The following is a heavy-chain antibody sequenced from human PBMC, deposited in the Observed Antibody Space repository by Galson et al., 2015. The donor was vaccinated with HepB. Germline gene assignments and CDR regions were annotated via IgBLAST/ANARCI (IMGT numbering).Heavy chain of an antibody. CDR2: IIPIFGTT. CDR3: ARDNMGRGYSYP. D-gene: IGHD5-18*01. V-gene: IGHV1-69*13. Sequence: SVKVSCKASGGTFSSYAVSWVRQAPGQGLEWMGGIIPIFGTTNYAQKFQGRVRITADESTSTAYMELSSLRSEGTAVYYCARDNMGRGYSYPWGQGTLVTVSS. CDR1: GGTFSSYA. J-gene: IGHJ5*02.